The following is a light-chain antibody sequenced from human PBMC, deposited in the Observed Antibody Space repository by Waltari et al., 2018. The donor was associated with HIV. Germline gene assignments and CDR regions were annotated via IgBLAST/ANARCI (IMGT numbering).Light chain of an antibody. CDR3: CSYAGGGTFGWGV. J-gene: IGLJ1*01. CDR1: SNDVGSYNL. CDR2: EIN. Sequence: QSALTQPASVSGSPGQSITISCTGTSNDVGSYNLVSWYHQHPGTAPQLLLYEINKRPSVISNRFSCAKSGNAASLTISGLQAEDEADYYCCSYAGGGTFGWGVFGTGTKVTVL. V-gene: IGLV2-23*02.